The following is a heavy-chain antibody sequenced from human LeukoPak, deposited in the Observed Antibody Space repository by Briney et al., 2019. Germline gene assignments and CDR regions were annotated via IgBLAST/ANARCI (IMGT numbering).Heavy chain of an antibody. CDR3: ARRGSYGSGAFDI. D-gene: IGHD1-26*01. CDR2: IYYSGST. V-gene: IGHV4-59*08. CDR1: GGSISSYY. J-gene: IGHJ3*02. Sequence: PSETLSLTCTVSGGSISSYYWSWIRQPPGKGLEWIGYIYYSGSTNYNPSLKSRVTISVDTSKNQFSLKLSSVTAADTAVYYCARRGSYGSGAFDIWGQGTMVTVSS.